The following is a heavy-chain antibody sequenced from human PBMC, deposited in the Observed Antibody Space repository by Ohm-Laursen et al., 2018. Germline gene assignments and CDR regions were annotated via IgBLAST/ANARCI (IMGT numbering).Heavy chain of an antibody. V-gene: IGHV3-48*01. CDR1: GFTFSDYT. J-gene: IGHJ3*02. D-gene: IGHD3-16*01. CDR2: ITSSSSIT. Sequence: SLRLSCAASGFTFSDYTMNWVRQAPGKGLEWISYITSSSSITYYADSVKGRFTISRDNAKNSLYLQVNSLRAEDTAVYYCVRDHLWAFDIWGQGTMVTVSS. CDR3: VRDHLWAFDI.